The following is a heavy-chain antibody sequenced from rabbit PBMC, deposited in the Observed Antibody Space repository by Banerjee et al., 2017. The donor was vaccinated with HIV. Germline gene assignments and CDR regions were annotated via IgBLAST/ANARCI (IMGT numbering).Heavy chain of an antibody. D-gene: IGHD4-1*01. CDR1: GFSFSNKYV. CDR3: ARDLAGVIGWNFGL. V-gene: IGHV1S40*01. CDR2: IYGGSTGST. J-gene: IGHJ4*01. Sequence: QSLEESGGDLVKPEGSLTLTCTASGFSFSNKYVMCWVRQAPGKGLEWIGTIYGGSTGSTYYASWAKGRLTISKTSSTTVTLQMTSLTAADTATYFCARDLAGVIGWNFGLWGPGTLVTVS.